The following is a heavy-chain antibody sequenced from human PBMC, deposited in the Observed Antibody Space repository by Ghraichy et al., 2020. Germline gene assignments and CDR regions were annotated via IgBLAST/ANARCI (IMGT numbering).Heavy chain of an antibody. J-gene: IGHJ4*02. Sequence: SETLSLLCNVSGDSMNDYYWNWIRQSPGKGLEWLGYMHSSGITHSNPSLESRVTFSFDTSKSQFSLRLTSVTAADTGVYFCARSRRLANFGYWGRGTVVIVSS. CDR2: MHSSGIT. CDR1: GDSMNDYY. CDR3: ARSRRLANFGY. D-gene: IGHD6-19*01. V-gene: IGHV4-4*09.